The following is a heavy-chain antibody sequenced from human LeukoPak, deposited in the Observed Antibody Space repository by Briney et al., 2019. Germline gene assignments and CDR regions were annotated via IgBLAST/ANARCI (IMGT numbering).Heavy chain of an antibody. V-gene: IGHV4-59*01. D-gene: IGHD1-1*01. CDR1: GGSISSFF. CDR3: ARDLELERNRWNYFES. Sequence: PSETLSLICTVSGGSISSFFWSWIRQPPGKGLEWIGSIHYSGDTKYNPFLKSRVSLSVDTSKQQFSLRLSSVTAADTAVYYCARDLELERNRWNYFESWGQGTVLTVCS. J-gene: IGHJ4*02. CDR2: IHYSGDT.